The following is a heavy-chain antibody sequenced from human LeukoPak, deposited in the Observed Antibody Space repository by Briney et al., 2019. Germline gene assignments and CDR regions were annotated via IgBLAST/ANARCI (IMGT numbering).Heavy chain of an antibody. J-gene: IGHJ3*02. V-gene: IGHV1-8*01. Sequence: ASVKVSCKASGYTFTSYDINWVRQAPGQGLEWMGWMNPNSGNTGYAQKFQGRVTMTRNTSVSTAYMELSSLRSEDTTVYYCARGYCSSTSCYVYAFDIWGQGTMVTVSS. D-gene: IGHD2-2*01. CDR1: GYTFTSYD. CDR3: ARGYCSSTSCYVYAFDI. CDR2: MNPNSGNT.